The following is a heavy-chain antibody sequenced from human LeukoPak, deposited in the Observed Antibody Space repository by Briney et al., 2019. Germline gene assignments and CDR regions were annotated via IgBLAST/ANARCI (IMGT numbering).Heavy chain of an antibody. CDR2: ISYDGSNK. D-gene: IGHD6-19*01. Sequence: GRSLRLSCAASGFTFSSYAMHWVRQAPGKGLEWVAVISYDGSNKYYADSVKGRFTISRDNSKNTLYLQMNSLRAEDTAVYYCARDDQIGYSSGLGVYWGQGTLVTVSS. V-gene: IGHV3-30-3*01. CDR3: ARDDQIGYSSGLGVY. CDR1: GFTFSSYA. J-gene: IGHJ4*02.